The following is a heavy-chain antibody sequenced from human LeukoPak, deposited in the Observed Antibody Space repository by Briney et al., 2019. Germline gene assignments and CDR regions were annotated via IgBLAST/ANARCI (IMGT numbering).Heavy chain of an antibody. D-gene: IGHD6-19*01. CDR2: TLSGDTT. J-gene: IGHJ5*02. Sequence: PGGSLRLSCVASGFTVSTHYMTWVRQTPGKGLEWVSITLSGDTTYYADSVKGRFTISRDNSKNTLYLQMNSLRAEDTAVYYCARDPYSSGYFDPWGQETLVTVSS. CDR1: GFTVSTHY. CDR3: ARDPYSSGYFDP. V-gene: IGHV3-53*01.